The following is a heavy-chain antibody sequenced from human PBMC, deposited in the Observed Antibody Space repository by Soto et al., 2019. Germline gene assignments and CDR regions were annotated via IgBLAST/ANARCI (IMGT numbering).Heavy chain of an antibody. V-gene: IGHV1-46*01. CDR2: INPSGGST. J-gene: IGHJ6*02. CDR3: ARAGGYTYYYYGMDV. D-gene: IGHD3-22*01. CDR1: GYTFTSYY. Sequence: ETSVKVSCKASGYTFTSYYMHWVRQAPGQWLEWMGIINPSGGSTSYAQKFQGRVTMTRDTSTSTVYMELSSLRSEDTAVYYCARAGGYTYYYYGMDVWGQGTTVTVSS.